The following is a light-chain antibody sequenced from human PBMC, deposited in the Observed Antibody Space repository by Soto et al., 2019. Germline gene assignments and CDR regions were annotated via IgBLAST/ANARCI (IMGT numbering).Light chain of an antibody. CDR3: QQAYSFPIP. J-gene: IGKJ5*01. V-gene: IGKV1-12*01. CDR1: QDIAAY. Sequence: DIQMTQTPSSVSASVGDRVTITCRASQDIAAYLAWYQHKPGRAPELLIHAASSLQSGVPSRFSGSGSGTDFTLTINSLQPEDFATYYCQQAYSFPIPFGQGTLLAVK. CDR2: AAS.